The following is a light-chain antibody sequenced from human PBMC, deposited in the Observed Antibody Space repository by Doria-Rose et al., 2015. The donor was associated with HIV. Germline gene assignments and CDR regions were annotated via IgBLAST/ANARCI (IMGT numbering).Light chain of an antibody. CDR3: QQYGTSLSIT. CDR1: QSVSSSY. CDR2: GAS. V-gene: IGKV3-20*01. J-gene: IGKJ5*01. Sequence: TQSPGTLSLSQGERATLSCRASQSVSSSYLAWYQHKPGQAPRLLIYGASSRATGIPDRFSGSGAGTDFTLTISRLEPEDFAVYYCQQYGTSLSITFGQGTRLEIK.